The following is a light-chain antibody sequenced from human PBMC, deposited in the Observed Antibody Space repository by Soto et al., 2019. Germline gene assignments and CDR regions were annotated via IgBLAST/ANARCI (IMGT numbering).Light chain of an antibody. V-gene: IGKV3-20*01. Sequence: ENVLTQSPGTLSLYPGERATLSCRASQSVSNNYLAWYQQKPGQAPRLLIYGASNRATGIPDRFSGSGSGTDFTLTISRLEPEDFAVYYCQQYGSSGTFGQGTKWIS. CDR3: QQYGSSGT. J-gene: IGKJ1*01. CDR1: QSVSNNY. CDR2: GAS.